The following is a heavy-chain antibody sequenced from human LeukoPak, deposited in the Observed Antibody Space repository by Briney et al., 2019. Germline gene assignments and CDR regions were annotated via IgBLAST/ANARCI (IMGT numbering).Heavy chain of an antibody. CDR2: IYYSGNT. J-gene: IGHJ4*02. CDR1: GGSISSSSYY. CDR3: ARQGRYYDSGGYPDY. Sequence: SETLSLTCTVSGGSISSSSYYWGWIRQPPGKGLEWIGSIYYSGNTYYNPSLKSRVTISVDTSKNQFSLKLSSVTAADTAVYYCARQGRYYDSGGYPDYWGQGTLVTVSS. D-gene: IGHD3-22*01. V-gene: IGHV4-39*01.